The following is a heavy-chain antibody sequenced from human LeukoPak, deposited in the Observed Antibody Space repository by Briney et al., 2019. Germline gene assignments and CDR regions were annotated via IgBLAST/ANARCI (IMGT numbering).Heavy chain of an antibody. J-gene: IGHJ4*02. CDR3: ARDASLYSSGWYSSY. CDR2: ISAYNGNT. V-gene: IGHV1-18*01. D-gene: IGHD6-19*01. CDR1: RYTFTSYG. Sequence: ASVKVSCKASRYTFTSYGISWVRQAPGQGLEWMGWISAYNGNTNYAQKLQGRVTMTTDTSTSTAYMELRSLRSDDTAVYYCARDASLYSSGWYSSYWGQGTLVTVSS.